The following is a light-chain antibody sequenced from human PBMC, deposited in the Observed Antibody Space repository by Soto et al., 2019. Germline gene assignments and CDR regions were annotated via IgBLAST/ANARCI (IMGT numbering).Light chain of an antibody. Sequence: EIVMTQSPATLSVSPGERATLSCRASQSVSSNLAWYQQKPGQAPRLLIYGASTRATGIPARFSGSGSGTEFTLTISSLQSEDFAVYYCQQYVSLPYTFGQGTKLEIK. CDR3: QQYVSLPYT. CDR2: GAS. V-gene: IGKV3-15*01. CDR1: QSVSSN. J-gene: IGKJ2*01.